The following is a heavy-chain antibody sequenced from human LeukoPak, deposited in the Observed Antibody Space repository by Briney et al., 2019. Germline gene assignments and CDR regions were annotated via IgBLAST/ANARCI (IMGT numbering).Heavy chain of an antibody. CDR1: GYTFTSYG. J-gene: IGHJ4*02. CDR3: ARKHYYDSSGYEIDY. CDR2: ISAYNGNT. Sequence: ASVKVSCKASGYTFTSYGISWVRQAPGQGLEWMGWISAYNGNTNYAQKLQGRVTMTTDTSTSTAYMELRSLRSDDTAVYYCARKHYYDSSGYEIDYWGQGTLVTVSS. V-gene: IGHV1-18*01. D-gene: IGHD3-22*01.